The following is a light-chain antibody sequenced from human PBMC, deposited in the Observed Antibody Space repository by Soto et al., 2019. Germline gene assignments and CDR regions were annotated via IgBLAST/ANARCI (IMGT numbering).Light chain of an antibody. CDR1: QSVSSSY. Sequence: EIVLTQSPVALSLSPVERATLSCIASQSVSSSYLAWYQQKPGQAPRLLIYGASSRATGIPDRFSGSGSGTDFTLTISRLEPEDFAVYYCQQYGSSSITFGQGTRLEIK. CDR2: GAS. V-gene: IGKV3-20*01. CDR3: QQYGSSSIT. J-gene: IGKJ5*01.